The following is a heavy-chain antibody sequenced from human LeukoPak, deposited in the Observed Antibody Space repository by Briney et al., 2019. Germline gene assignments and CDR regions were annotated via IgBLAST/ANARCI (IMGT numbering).Heavy chain of an antibody. CDR1: GFTFSSYW. D-gene: IGHD3-10*01. CDR3: ARVGVVGSGSYYLRY. J-gene: IGHJ4*02. V-gene: IGHV3-7*03. CDR2: IKQDGSEK. Sequence: GGSLRLSCAASGFTFSSYWMSWVRQAPGKGLEWVANIKQDGSEKYYVDSVKGRFTISRDNAKNSLYLQMNSLRAEDTAVYYCARVGVVGSGSYYLRYWGQGTLVTVSS.